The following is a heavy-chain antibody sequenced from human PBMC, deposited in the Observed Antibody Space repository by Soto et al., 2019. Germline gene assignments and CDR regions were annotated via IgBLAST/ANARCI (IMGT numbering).Heavy chain of an antibody. J-gene: IGHJ4*02. CDR1: GGTFSSYA. CDR3: ARDRGIAVAGKPYFDY. V-gene: IGHV1-69*01. D-gene: IGHD6-19*01. Sequence: QVPLVQSGAEVKKPGSSVKVSCKASGGTFSSYAISWVRQAPGQGLEWMGGIIPIFGTANYAQKFQGRVTITADESTSTAYMELSSLRSEDTAVYYCARDRGIAVAGKPYFDYWGQGTLVTVSS. CDR2: IIPIFGTA.